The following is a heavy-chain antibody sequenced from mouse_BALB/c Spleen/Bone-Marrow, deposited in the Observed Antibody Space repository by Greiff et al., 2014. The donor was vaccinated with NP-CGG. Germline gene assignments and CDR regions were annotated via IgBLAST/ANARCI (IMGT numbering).Heavy chain of an antibody. V-gene: IGHV1S81*02. CDR2: INPSNGRT. D-gene: IGHD2-13*01. Sequence: LQESGAELVKPGTSVKLSCKTSGYTFTSYWMHWVKQRPGQGLEWIGEINPSNGRTNYNEKFKNKATLTVDKSSSTAYMQLSSLTSEDSAVYFCARTYGDSPYFYGMDYWGQGTSVTVSS. J-gene: IGHJ4*01. CDR1: GYTFTSYW. CDR3: ARTYGDSPYFYGMDY.